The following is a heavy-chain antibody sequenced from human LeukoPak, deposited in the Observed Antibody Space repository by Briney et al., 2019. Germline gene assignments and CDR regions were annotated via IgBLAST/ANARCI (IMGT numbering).Heavy chain of an antibody. D-gene: IGHD4-17*01. CDR2: INPNSGGT. CDR3: ARDRFNGDYDGDAFDI. Sequence: GASVKVSCKASGYTFTGYYMHWVRQAPGQGLEWMGWINPNSGGTNYAQKFQGRVTMTRDTSISTAYMELSRLRSDDTAVYYCARDRFNGDYDGDAFDIWGQGTMVTVSS. V-gene: IGHV1-2*02. J-gene: IGHJ3*02. CDR1: GYTFTGYY.